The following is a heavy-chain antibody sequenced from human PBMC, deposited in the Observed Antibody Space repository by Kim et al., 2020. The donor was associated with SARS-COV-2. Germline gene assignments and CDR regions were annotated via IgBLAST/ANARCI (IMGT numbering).Heavy chain of an antibody. CDR2: IYPGDSDT. D-gene: IGHD6-19*01. Sequence: GESLKISCKGSGYSFTSYWIGWVRQMPGKGLEWMGIIYPGDSDTRYSPSFQGQVTISADKSISTAYLQWSSLKASDTAMYYCARFRTSGIAVAGTWDYWGQGTLVTVSS. V-gene: IGHV5-51*01. CDR1: GYSFTSYW. CDR3: ARFRTSGIAVAGTWDY. J-gene: IGHJ4*02.